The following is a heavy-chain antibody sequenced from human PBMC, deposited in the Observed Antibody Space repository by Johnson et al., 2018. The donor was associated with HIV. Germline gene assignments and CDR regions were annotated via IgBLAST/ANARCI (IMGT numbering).Heavy chain of an antibody. J-gene: IGHJ3*02. CDR2: ISYDGSNK. D-gene: IGHD2-21*01. CDR1: GFTFSSYA. V-gene: IGHV3-30*04. CDR3: AKSVVVVLVGDNDDAFDI. Sequence: QVQLVESGGGVVQPGRSLRLSCAASGFTFSSYAMHWVRQAPGKGLEWVAVISYDGSNKYYADSVQGRFTISRDNPWNTLYLQMNNLTTEDTAVYYCAKSVVVVLVGDNDDAFDIWGQGTMVTVSS.